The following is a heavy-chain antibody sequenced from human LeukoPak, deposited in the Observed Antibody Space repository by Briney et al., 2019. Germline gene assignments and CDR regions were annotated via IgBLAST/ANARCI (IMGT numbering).Heavy chain of an antibody. D-gene: IGHD3-10*02. CDR3: AKGLGSGSFLFDY. CDR2: ISGSGGST. CDR1: GFTFSSYA. J-gene: IGHJ4*02. V-gene: IGHV3-23*01. Sequence: GGSLRLSCAASGFTFSSYAMSWVRQAPGKGQERVSAISGSGGSTYYADSVKGRFTISRDNSKNTLYLQMNSLRAEDTAVYYCAKGLGSGSFLFDYWGQGTLVTVSS.